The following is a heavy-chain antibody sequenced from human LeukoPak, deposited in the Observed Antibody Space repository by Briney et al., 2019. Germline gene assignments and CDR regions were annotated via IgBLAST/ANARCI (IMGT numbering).Heavy chain of an antibody. Sequence: GGSLRLSCAASGFTFSDYYMSWIRQAPGKGLEWVSYISSSGSTIYYADSVKGRFTISRDNAKNSLYLQMNSLRAEDTAVYYCARDKRGNLYSSGYYFPLDYWGQGTLVTVSS. V-gene: IGHV3-11*01. CDR1: GFTFSDYY. CDR3: ARDKRGNLYSSGYYFPLDY. CDR2: ISSSGSTI. D-gene: IGHD3-22*01. J-gene: IGHJ4*02.